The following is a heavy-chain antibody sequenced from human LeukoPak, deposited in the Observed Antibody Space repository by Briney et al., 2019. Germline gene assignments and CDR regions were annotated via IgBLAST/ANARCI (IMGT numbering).Heavy chain of an antibody. CDR1: GYTFSSYD. CDR3: ARGTKDLVGITWYYYMDV. CDR2: MNPNSGDR. Sequence: ASVKVSCKASGYTFSSYDINWVRQATGQGLEWMGWMNPNSGDRGYAQKFQGRVTITRNTSISTAYMELSSLRSEDTAVYYCARGTKDLVGITWYYYMDVWGKGTTVTVSS. V-gene: IGHV1-8*03. D-gene: IGHD2-2*01. J-gene: IGHJ6*03.